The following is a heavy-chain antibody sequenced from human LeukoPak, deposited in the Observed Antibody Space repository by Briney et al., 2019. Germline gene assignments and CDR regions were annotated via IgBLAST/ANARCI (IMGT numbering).Heavy chain of an antibody. CDR3: ARGMYYCDY. V-gene: IGHV5-51*01. CDR1: GYRFTSYW. J-gene: IGHJ4*02. D-gene: IGHD3-16*01. Sequence: PGESLKISCKASGYRFTSYWIGWVRQMPGKGLECMGIIHPGDSETRYSPSFQGQVTISADKSISTAYLQWSSLKASDTAMYYCARGMYYCDYWGQGTLVTVSS. CDR2: IHPGDSET.